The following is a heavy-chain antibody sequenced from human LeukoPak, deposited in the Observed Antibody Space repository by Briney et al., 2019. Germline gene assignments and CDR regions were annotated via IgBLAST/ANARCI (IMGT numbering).Heavy chain of an antibody. D-gene: IGHD6-13*01. J-gene: IGHJ4*02. CDR2: IYTSGST. V-gene: IGHV4-4*07. CDR1: GGSISSHY. CDR3: ARGSSSSWDYFDY. Sequence: PSETLSLTCTVSGGSISSHYWSWIRQPAGKGLEWIGRIYTSGSTNYNPSLKSRVTMSVDTSKNQFSLKLSSVTAADTAVYYCARGSSSSWDYFDYWGQGTLVTVSS.